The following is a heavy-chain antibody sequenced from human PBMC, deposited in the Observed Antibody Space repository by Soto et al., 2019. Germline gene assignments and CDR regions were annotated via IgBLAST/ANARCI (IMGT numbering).Heavy chain of an antibody. CDR2: ISGYNGNT. D-gene: IGHD1-7*01. V-gene: IGHV1-18*01. Sequence: QVQLVQSGAEVKKPGASVKVSCKASGYIFRSYGINWVRQAPGQGLEWMGWISGYNGNTKNAQQLQGRVTMTTDTPTSTAYMELRSLISDETAVFYCATGDGTTHGPGYWGQGTLVTVSS. J-gene: IGHJ4*02. CDR1: GYIFRSYG. CDR3: ATGDGTTHGPGY.